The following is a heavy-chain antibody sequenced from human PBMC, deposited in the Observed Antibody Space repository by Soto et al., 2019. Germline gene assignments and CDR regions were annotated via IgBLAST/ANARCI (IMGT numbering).Heavy chain of an antibody. CDR3: AKGGSGNYLSYYYYGMDV. D-gene: IGHD3-22*01. V-gene: IGHV3-30*18. CDR2: ISYDGNNK. Sequence: QVQLVESGGGVVQPGRSLRLSCAASGFSLSNNGMHWVRQAPGKGLEWVAVISYDGNNKYYADSVKGRFTISRDNSKNTVYLEMNNLRAEDTVMYYCAKGGSGNYLSYYYYGMDVWGQGTTVTVSS. J-gene: IGHJ6*02. CDR1: GFSLSNNG.